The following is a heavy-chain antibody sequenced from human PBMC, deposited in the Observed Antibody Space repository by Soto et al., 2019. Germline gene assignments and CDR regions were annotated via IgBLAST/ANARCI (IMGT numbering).Heavy chain of an antibody. V-gene: IGHV4-34*01. CDR2: INHSGST. CDR1: GGSFSGYY. D-gene: IGHD2-2*01. J-gene: IGHJ5*02. CDR3: ARANLKYCSSTSCYRDWFDP. Sequence: SETLSLTCAVYGGSFSGYYWSWIRQPPGKGLEWIGEINHSGSTNYNPSLKSRVTISVDTSKNQFSLKLSSVTAADTAVYYCARANLKYCSSTSCYRDWFDPWGQGTLVTVSS.